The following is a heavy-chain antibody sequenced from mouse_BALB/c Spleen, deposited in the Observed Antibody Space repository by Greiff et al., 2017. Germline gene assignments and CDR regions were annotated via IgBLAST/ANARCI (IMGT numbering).Heavy chain of an antibody. V-gene: IGHV3-6*02. CDR3: ANYYYGSLDY. Sequence: EVQLQQSGPGLVKPSQSLSLTCSVTGYSITSGYYWNWIRQFPGNKLEWMGYISYDGSNNYNPSLKNRISITRDTSKNQFFLKLNSVTTEDTATYYCANYYYGSLDYWGQGTTLTVSS. D-gene: IGHD1-1*01. CDR2: ISYDGSN. CDR1: GYSITSGYY. J-gene: IGHJ2*01.